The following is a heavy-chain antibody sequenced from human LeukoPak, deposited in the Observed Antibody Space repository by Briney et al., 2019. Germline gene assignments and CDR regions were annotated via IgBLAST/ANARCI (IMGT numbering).Heavy chain of an antibody. J-gene: IGHJ6*03. Sequence: GGSLRLSCAASGFTFSGYGMSWVRQAPGKGLEWVSAISGSGGSTYYADSVKGRFTISRDNSKNTLYMQMKSLRAEDTAVYYRAKKMYSSGWYVGFYYYYMAVWGKRTTVTISS. CDR3: AKKMYSSGWYVGFYYYYMAV. CDR2: ISGSGGST. CDR1: GFTFSGYG. D-gene: IGHD6-19*01. V-gene: IGHV3-23*01.